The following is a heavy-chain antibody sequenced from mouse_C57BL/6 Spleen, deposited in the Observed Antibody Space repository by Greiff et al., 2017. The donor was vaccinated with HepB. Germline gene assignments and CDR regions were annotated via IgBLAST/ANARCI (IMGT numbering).Heavy chain of an antibody. V-gene: IGHV5-4*03. CDR2: ISDGGSYT. Sequence: EVKLMESGGGLVKPGGSLKLSCAASGFTFSSYAMSWVRQTPEKRLAWVATISDGGSYTYYPDNVKGRFTISRDNAKNNLYLQMSHLKSEDTAMYYCARGLGNYAMDYWGQGTSVTVSS. CDR3: ARGLGNYAMDY. D-gene: IGHD4-1*01. CDR1: GFTFSSYA. J-gene: IGHJ4*01.